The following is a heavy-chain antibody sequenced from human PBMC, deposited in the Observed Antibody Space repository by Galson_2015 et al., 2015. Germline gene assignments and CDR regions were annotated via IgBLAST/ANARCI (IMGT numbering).Heavy chain of an antibody. CDR3: ARSSSMVRGIISYGMDV. V-gene: IGHV5-51*03. CDR2: IYPGDSNI. J-gene: IGHJ6*02. D-gene: IGHD3-10*01. CDR1: GYSFRNYW. Sequence: QSGAEVKKPGESLKISFKGSGYSFRNYWNGWVRQMPGKGLEWMGIIYPGDSNIKYNPSIQGQVTISADRSTSTAYLQWSSLKASETAMYCCARSSSMVRGIISYGMDVSGQGTTVTVSS.